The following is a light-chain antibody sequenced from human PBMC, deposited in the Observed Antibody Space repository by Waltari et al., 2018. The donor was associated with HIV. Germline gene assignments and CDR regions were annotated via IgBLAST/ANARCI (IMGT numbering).Light chain of an antibody. CDR2: GAS. J-gene: IGKJ5*01. V-gene: IGKV1-9*01. CDR1: QDIGTN. CDR3: QQLFVYPIT. Sequence: IQLTQSPSFLSASVGDRITINCRASQDIGTNLAWYVQKSGEAPKLLIYGASTLQGGAPSRFSGSAFGTYFALTISSLQPEDFATYYCQQLFVYPITFGQGTRLEI.